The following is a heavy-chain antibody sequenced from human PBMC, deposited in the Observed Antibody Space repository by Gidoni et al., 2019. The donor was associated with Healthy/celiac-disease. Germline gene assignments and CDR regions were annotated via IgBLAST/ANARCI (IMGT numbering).Heavy chain of an antibody. Sequence: EVQLVESGGGLVQPGGSLKLSCAASGFPFSGSAMDWVRQASGKGLEWVGRIRSKANSYATAYAASVKGRFTISRDDSKNTAYLQMNSLKTEDTAVYYCTRHSSGSFDYWGQGTLVTVSS. CDR2: IRSKANSYAT. V-gene: IGHV3-73*02. CDR1: GFPFSGSA. J-gene: IGHJ4*02. D-gene: IGHD3-22*01. CDR3: TRHSSGSFDY.